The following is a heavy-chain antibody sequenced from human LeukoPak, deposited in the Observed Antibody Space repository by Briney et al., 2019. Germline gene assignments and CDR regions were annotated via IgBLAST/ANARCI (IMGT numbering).Heavy chain of an antibody. CDR2: INWNSATI. Sequence: PSRSLRLSCAASGFAFGGYAMHWVRQAPGKGLEWVSGINWNSATIGYADSVKGRFTVSRDNAKNSLYLQMDSLTTEDTALYYCAKGGPDSSRTICQGYFDYWGQRTPVTVSS. V-gene: IGHV3-9*01. CDR1: GFAFGGYA. D-gene: IGHD2-2*01. J-gene: IGHJ4*02. CDR3: AKGGPDSSRTICQGYFDY.